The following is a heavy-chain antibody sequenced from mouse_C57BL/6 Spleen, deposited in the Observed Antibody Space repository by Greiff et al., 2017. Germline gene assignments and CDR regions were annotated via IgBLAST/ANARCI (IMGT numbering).Heavy chain of an antibody. D-gene: IGHD1-1*01. CDR3: ARSGHYYGSTHYYAMDY. Sequence: VQRVESGPELVKPGASVKISCKASGYAFSSSWMNWVKQRPGKGLEWIGRIYPGDGDTNYNGNFKGKATLTADKSSSTAYMQLSSLTSEDSAVYFCARSGHYYGSTHYYAMDYWGQGTSVTVSS. CDR2: IYPGDGDT. J-gene: IGHJ4*01. V-gene: IGHV1-82*01. CDR1: GYAFSSSW.